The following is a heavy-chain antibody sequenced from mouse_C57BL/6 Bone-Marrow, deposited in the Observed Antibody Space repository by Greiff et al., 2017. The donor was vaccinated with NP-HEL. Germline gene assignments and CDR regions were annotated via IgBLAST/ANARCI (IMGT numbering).Heavy chain of an antibody. J-gene: IGHJ3*01. CDR1: GFSLTSYG. V-gene: IGHV2-2*01. Sequence: QVHVKQSGPGLVQPSQSLSITCTVSGFSLTSYGVHWVRQSPGKGLEWLGVIWSGGSTDYNAAFISRLSISKDNSKSQVFFKMNSLQADDTAIYYCARKDYGSRSGFAYWGQGTLVTVSA. D-gene: IGHD1-1*01. CDR3: ARKDYGSRSGFAY. CDR2: IWSGGST.